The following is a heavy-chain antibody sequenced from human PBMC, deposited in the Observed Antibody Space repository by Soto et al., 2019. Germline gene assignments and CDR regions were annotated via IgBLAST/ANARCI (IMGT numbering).Heavy chain of an antibody. CDR1: GYTFTSYG. Sequence: QVHLVQSGAAVKKPGASVKVSCKASGYTFTSYGITWVRQAPGQGLEWRGWISAHNGNTDYAQKLQGRVIVTRDTSTSTAYMELRGLRSDDTAVYYCARGRYGDYWGQGALVTVSS. D-gene: IGHD1-1*01. V-gene: IGHV1-18*01. CDR3: ARGRYGDY. J-gene: IGHJ4*02. CDR2: ISAHNGNT.